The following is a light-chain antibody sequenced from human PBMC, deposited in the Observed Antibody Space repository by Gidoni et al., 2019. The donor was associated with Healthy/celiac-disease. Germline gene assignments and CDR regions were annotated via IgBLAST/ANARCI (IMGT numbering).Light chain of an antibody. CDR1: SSTIGAGYD. CDR3: QSYDSSLSGWV. Sequence: QSVLTQPPSVSGAPGQRVTLSCTGSSSTIGAGYDVPRYQQLPGTAPKLLIYGNSNRPSGVPDRFSGSKSGTSASLAITGLQAEDEADYYCQSYDSSLSGWVFGGGTKLTVL. J-gene: IGLJ3*02. V-gene: IGLV1-40*01. CDR2: GNS.